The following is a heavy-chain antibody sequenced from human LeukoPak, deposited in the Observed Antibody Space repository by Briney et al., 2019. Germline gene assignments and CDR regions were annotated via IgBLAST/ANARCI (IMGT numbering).Heavy chain of an antibody. CDR2: ISSNGGST. Sequence: GGSLRLSCSASGFTFSSYAMHWVRQAPGKGLEYVSAISSNGGSTYYADSVKGRFTISRDNSKNTLYLQMSSLRAEDTAVYYCVKDRQESYDSSGYYPSDLDYWGQGTLVTVSS. D-gene: IGHD3-22*01. CDR1: GFTFSSYA. CDR3: VKDRQESYDSSGYYPSDLDY. J-gene: IGHJ4*02. V-gene: IGHV3-64D*06.